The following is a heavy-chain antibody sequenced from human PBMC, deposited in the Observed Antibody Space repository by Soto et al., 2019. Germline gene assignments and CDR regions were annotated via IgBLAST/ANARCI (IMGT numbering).Heavy chain of an antibody. D-gene: IGHD3-3*01. CDR2: IIPIFGTA. V-gene: IGHV1-69*13. CDR3: AREKRTIFGVVIIPSTSYGMDV. J-gene: IGHJ6*02. CDR1: GGTFSSYA. Sequence: GASVKVSCKASGGTFSSYAISWVRQAPGQGLEWMGGIIPIFGTANYAQKFQGRVTITADESTSTAYMELSSLRSEDTAVYYCAREKRTIFGVVIIPSTSYGMDVWGQGTTVTVSS.